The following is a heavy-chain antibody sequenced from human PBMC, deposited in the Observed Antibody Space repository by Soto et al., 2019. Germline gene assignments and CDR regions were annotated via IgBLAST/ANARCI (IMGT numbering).Heavy chain of an antibody. J-gene: IGHJ4*02. D-gene: IGHD4-4*01. CDR3: AREGTWSYSNYVFDY. Sequence: QVQLVQSGAEVKKPGSSVKVSCKASGGTFSSYAISWVRQAPGQGLEGMGGIIPIFGTANYAQKFQGRVTITADESTSTAYMERSSLRSEDTAVYYCAREGTWSYSNYVFDYWGQGTLVTVSS. CDR2: IIPIFGTA. V-gene: IGHV1-69*01. CDR1: GGTFSSYA.